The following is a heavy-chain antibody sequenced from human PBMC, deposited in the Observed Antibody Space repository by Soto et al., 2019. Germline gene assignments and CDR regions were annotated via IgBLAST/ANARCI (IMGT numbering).Heavy chain of an antibody. V-gene: IGHV4-39*01. Sequence: LSLTCIVSGVSITDTTYHWGWTRQPPGKGLEWVASIHYTGKTYYNPSLKSRLTISMDTSKNQVFLTLKSVTAADTAMYYCSRLSNGRPGDFWGQGTLLTVSS. J-gene: IGHJ4*02. CDR1: GVSITDTTYH. CDR2: IHYTGKT. CDR3: SRLSNGRPGDF. D-gene: IGHD2-8*01.